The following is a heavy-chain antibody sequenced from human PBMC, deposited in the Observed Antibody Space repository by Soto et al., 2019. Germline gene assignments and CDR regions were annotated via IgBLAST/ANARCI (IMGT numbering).Heavy chain of an antibody. CDR1: GFTFSNFW. D-gene: IGHD2-2*01. Sequence: QLVESGGGLVQPGGSLRLSCAASGFTFSNFWMHWVRQAPGKGPVWGSRINGDGSSTSHADSVKGRFTISRDNAENTLFLQMSGLRAEDTAVYYCARAQLLPDDAFDAWGRGTVVTVSS. CDR3: ARAQLLPDDAFDA. CDR2: INGDGSST. J-gene: IGHJ3*01. V-gene: IGHV3-74*01.